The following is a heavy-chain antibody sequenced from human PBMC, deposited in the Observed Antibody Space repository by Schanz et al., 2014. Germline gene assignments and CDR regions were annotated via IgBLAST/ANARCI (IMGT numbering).Heavy chain of an antibody. Sequence: VQLEQSGAEVKKPGSSMKVSCKASGGTFSTYPINWLRQAPGQGLEWMGRIIPIHGIVNYAQRFQDRVRITADKSTSTAYMELSSLRSEDTAVYYCARLGTGMAVAGSVIDSYYYYMDVWGEGTTVTVSS. CDR2: IIPIHGIV. J-gene: IGHJ6*03. CDR1: GGTFSTYP. V-gene: IGHV1-69*02. CDR3: ARLGTGMAVAGSVIDSYYYYMDV. D-gene: IGHD6-19*01.